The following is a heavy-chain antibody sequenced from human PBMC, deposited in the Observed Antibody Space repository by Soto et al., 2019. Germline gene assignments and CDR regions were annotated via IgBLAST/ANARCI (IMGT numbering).Heavy chain of an antibody. D-gene: IGHD3-3*01. Sequence: ASVKVSCKASGGTFSSYAISWVRQAPGQGLEWMGGIIPIFGTANYAQKFQGRVTITADESTSTAYMELSSLRSGDTAVYYCARVQYYDFWSGYTYFDYWGQGTLVTVSS. CDR2: IIPIFGTA. V-gene: IGHV1-69*13. CDR3: ARVQYYDFWSGYTYFDY. CDR1: GGTFSSYA. J-gene: IGHJ4*02.